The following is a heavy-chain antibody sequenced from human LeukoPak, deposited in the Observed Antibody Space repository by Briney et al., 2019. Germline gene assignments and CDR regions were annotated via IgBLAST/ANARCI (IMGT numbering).Heavy chain of an antibody. Sequence: SETLSLTCTVSGGSINNYYWSWIRQPPGKGLEWIGCIHYSGTTKYNSSLRSRVTISVDTSKNQFSLNLTSVTAADTAGYYCARGGYSYPNWFDPWGQGTLVTVFS. V-gene: IGHV4-59*01. J-gene: IGHJ5*02. CDR2: IHYSGTT. CDR1: GGSINNYY. D-gene: IGHD5-18*01. CDR3: ARGGYSYPNWFDP.